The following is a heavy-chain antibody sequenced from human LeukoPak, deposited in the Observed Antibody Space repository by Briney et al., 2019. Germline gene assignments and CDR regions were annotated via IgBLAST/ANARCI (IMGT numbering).Heavy chain of an antibody. CDR1: GYTFSNAW. CDR2: IKSKTDGGTT. CDR3: TTAKVDYYDSSGYDY. Sequence: PGGSLRLSCAASGYTFSNAWMSWVRQAPGKGLEWVGRIKSKTDGGTTDYAAPVKGRFTISRDDSKNTLCLQMNSLKTEDTAVYYCTTAKVDYYDSSGYDYWGQGTLVTVSS. J-gene: IGHJ4*02. V-gene: IGHV3-15*01. D-gene: IGHD3-22*01.